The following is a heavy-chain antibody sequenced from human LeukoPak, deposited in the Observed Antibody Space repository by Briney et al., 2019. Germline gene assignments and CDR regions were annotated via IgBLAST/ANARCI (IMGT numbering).Heavy chain of an antibody. CDR2: IFASGST. D-gene: IGHD1-26*01. CDR3: ARGPSLGAHLDY. CDR1: GGSINSYY. Sequence: KPSETLSLTCTVSGGSINSYYRSWIRQPAGKGLEWIGCIFASGSTNYNPPLESRVTMSADTSKNQFSLKLSSVTAADTAIYFCARGPSLGAHLDYWGQGTLVTVSS. J-gene: IGHJ4*02. V-gene: IGHV4-4*07.